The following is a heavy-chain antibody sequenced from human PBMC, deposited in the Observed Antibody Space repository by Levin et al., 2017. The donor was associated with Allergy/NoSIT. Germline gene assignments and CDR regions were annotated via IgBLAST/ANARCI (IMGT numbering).Heavy chain of an antibody. Sequence: GGSLRLSCAASGFTFSSYGMHWVRQAPGKGLEWVAVISYDGSNKYYADSVKGRFTISRDNSKNTLYLQMNSLRAEDTAVYYCAKGGYYDSSGYYLREYAFDIWGQGTMVTVSS. J-gene: IGHJ3*02. CDR2: ISYDGSNK. CDR3: AKGGYYDSSGYYLREYAFDI. D-gene: IGHD3-22*01. V-gene: IGHV3-30*18. CDR1: GFTFSSYG.